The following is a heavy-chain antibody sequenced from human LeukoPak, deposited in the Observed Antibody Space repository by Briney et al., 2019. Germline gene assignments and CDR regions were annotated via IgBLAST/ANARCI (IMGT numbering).Heavy chain of an antibody. CDR1: GFTFSNYV. V-gene: IGHV3-21*01. CDR2: ISSSSSYI. Sequence: GGSLRLSCATSGFTFSNYVMAWVRQAPGKGLEWVSSISSSSSYIYYADSVKGRFTISRDNAKNSLYLQMNSLRAEDTAVYYCARDIPFDYWGQGTLVTVSS. J-gene: IGHJ4*02. CDR3: ARDIPFDY.